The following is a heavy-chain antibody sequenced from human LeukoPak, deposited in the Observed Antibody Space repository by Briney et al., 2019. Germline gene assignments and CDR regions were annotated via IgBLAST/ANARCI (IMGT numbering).Heavy chain of an antibody. CDR3: ARRKAYYYDSSGTFDP. CDR2: INHSGCT. Sequence: SETLSLTCAVYGGSFSGYYWSWIRQPPGKGLEWIGEINHSGCTNYNPSLKSRVTISVDTSKNQFSLKLSSVTAADTAVYYCARRKAYYYDSSGTFDPWGQGTLVTVSS. D-gene: IGHD3-22*01. CDR1: GGSFSGYY. V-gene: IGHV4-34*01. J-gene: IGHJ5*02.